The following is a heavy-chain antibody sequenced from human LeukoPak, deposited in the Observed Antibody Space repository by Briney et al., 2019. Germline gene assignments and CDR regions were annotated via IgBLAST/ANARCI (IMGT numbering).Heavy chain of an antibody. CDR2: ISWNSGSI. CDR1: GFTFDDYA. J-gene: IGHJ4*02. V-gene: IGHV3-9*01. D-gene: IGHD6-19*01. CDR3: AKDGTSGWYDY. Sequence: GGSLRLSCAASGFTFDDYAVHWVRHAPGKGLEWVSGISWNSGSIGYADSVKGRFTISRDNAKNSLYLQMNSLRAEDTALYYCAKDGTSGWYDYWGQGTLVTVSS.